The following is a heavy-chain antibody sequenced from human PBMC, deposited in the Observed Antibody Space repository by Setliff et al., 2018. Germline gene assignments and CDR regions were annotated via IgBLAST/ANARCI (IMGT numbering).Heavy chain of an antibody. Sequence: ASVKVSCKASGYTFTSYYMHWVRQAPGQRLEWMGWINAGNGNTKYSQKFQGRVTMTEDTSTDTAYMELSSLRSEDTAVYYCAFNSGWYGYYFDYWGQGTLVTVSS. J-gene: IGHJ4*02. D-gene: IGHD6-19*01. V-gene: IGHV1-3*01. CDR3: AFNSGWYGYYFDY. CDR2: INAGNGNT. CDR1: GYTFTSYY.